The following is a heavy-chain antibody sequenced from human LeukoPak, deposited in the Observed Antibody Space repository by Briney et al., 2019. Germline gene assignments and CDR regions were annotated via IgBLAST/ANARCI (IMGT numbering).Heavy chain of an antibody. V-gene: IGHV1-18*01. CDR1: GYTFTSYG. CDR3: ARDTEGCSGGSCYYLKVNWFDP. J-gene: IGHJ5*02. D-gene: IGHD2-15*01. Sequence: ASVKVSCKASGYTFTSYGISWVRQAPGQGLEWMGWISAYNGNTNYAQKLQGRVTLTTDTSTSTAYMELRSLRSDDTAVYYCARDTEGCSGGSCYYLKVNWFDPWGQGTLVTVSS. CDR2: ISAYNGNT.